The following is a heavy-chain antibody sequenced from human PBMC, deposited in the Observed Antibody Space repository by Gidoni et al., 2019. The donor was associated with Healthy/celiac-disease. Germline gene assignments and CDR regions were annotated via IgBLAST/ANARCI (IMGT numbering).Heavy chain of an antibody. Sequence: QVQLVESGGGLVKPGGSLRLSCSASGFPFSDYYMGWIRQAPGKGLEWVSYISSSSSYTNYADSVKGRFTISRDNAKNSLYLQMNSLRAEDTAVYYCARRSLPSVWFDPWGQGTLVTVSS. D-gene: IGHD1-26*01. CDR1: GFPFSDYY. CDR2: ISSSSSYT. V-gene: IGHV3-11*06. CDR3: ARRSLPSVWFDP. J-gene: IGHJ5*02.